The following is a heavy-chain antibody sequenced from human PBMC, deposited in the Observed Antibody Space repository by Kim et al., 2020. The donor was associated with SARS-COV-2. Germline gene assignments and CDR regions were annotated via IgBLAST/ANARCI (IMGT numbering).Heavy chain of an antibody. D-gene: IGHD5-12*01. Sequence: NPSLKSRVTISVATAKKQFSLQLSSVAAADTAVYYCARDHVEMATISIDYWGQGTLVTVSS. V-gene: IGHV4-39*07. CDR3: ARDHVEMATISIDY. J-gene: IGHJ4*02.